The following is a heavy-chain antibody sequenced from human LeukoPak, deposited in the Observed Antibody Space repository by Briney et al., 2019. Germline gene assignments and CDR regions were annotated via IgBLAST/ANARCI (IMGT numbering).Heavy chain of an antibody. D-gene: IGHD5-24*01. V-gene: IGHV3-74*01. CDR2: ITRDGSST. Sequence: GGSLRLSCAASGFTFSSSWMHWVRQAPGKGLVWVSRITRDGSSTTYADSVKGRFTTSRDNAKNSLYLQMNSLRVEDTAVYYCARDYKYAFDNWGQGTLVTVSS. J-gene: IGHJ4*02. CDR1: GFTFSSSW. CDR3: ARDYKYAFDN.